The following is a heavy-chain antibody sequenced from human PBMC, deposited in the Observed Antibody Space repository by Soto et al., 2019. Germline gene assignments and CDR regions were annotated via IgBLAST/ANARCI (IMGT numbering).Heavy chain of an antibody. CDR3: VTGSGSSTSDAFDI. J-gene: IGHJ3*02. D-gene: IGHD3-10*01. CDR2: IKQDGREK. Sequence: GGSLRLSCAASGFTFTNYWMSWVRQAPGKGLEWVANIKQDGREKYYVESVKGRFTISRDNAKNSLYLQMNSLRAEDTAVYYCVTGSGSSTSDAFDIWDRGTMVTVSS. CDR1: GFTFTNYW. V-gene: IGHV3-7*03.